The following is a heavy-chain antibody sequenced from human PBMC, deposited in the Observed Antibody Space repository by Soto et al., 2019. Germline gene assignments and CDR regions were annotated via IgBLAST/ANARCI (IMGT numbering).Heavy chain of an antibody. CDR1: GYTFTSYA. D-gene: IGHD6-19*01. J-gene: IGHJ4*02. V-gene: IGHV1-3*01. CDR2: VSGDSGNT. Sequence: QVQLVQSGAEVKKPGASVKVSCKASGYTFTSYAIQWVRQSSGHRLEWRGWVSGDSGNTKYSQKFQGRVTITRDTSARTAYMELTSLTSEDTAVYYCATTAYSSGWADYWGQGTPVTVSS. CDR3: ATTAYSSGWADY.